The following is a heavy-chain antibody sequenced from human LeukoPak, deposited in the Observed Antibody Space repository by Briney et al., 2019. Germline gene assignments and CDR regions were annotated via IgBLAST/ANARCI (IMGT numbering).Heavy chain of an antibody. CDR1: GGSISSYY. Sequence: SETLSLTCTVSGGSISSYYWSWIRQPPGKGLEWSGCVYYRGSTNYNPSLKSRLTISVDTSKNQFSLKLNSVTAADTAVYYCARGVGTTSNWFDPWGQGTLVTVSS. CDR2: VYYRGST. J-gene: IGHJ5*02. V-gene: IGHV4-59*01. CDR3: ARGVGTTSNWFDP. D-gene: IGHD1-1*01.